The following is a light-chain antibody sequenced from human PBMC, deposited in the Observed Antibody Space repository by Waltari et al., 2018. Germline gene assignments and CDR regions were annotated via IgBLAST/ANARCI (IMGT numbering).Light chain of an antibody. V-gene: IGKV1-33*01. J-gene: IGKJ4*01. CDR2: DAS. Sequence: DIQMNQSPSSLSASVGGRGTITCQASQDISNNLNWFQQKPGKAPKVLIYDASNLETGVPSRFSGSGSGTDFTFTIGSLQPEDFATYYCQQYDILPLTFGGGTKVEVK. CDR1: QDISNN. CDR3: QQYDILPLT.